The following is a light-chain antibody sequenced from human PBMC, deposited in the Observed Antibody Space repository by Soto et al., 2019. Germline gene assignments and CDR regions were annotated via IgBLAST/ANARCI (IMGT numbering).Light chain of an antibody. Sequence: DVVLTQSPVSLPVTLGQPASISCRSSQSLVHSDGNTYLNWFQQRPGQSPRRLVYRVSNRDSGVPANFSGSGSGTNFTLKISSVEAEDIGVYYCMQGTQWPRTFGQGTKVEIK. J-gene: IGKJ1*01. V-gene: IGKV2-30*02. CDR3: MQGTQWPRT. CDR2: RVS. CDR1: QSLVHSDGNTY.